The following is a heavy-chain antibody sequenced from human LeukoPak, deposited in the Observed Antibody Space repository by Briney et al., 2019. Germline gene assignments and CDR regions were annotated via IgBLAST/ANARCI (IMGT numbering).Heavy chain of an antibody. J-gene: IGHJ6*02. Sequence: GGSLRLSCAASGFTVSSNYMSWVRQAPGKGLEWVSVIYSGGSTYYADSVKGRLTISRDNSKNTLYLQMNSLRAEDTAVYYCARTVIGSGSYYKEYYYYGMDVWGQGTTVTVSS. CDR3: ARTVIGSGSYYKEYYYYGMDV. V-gene: IGHV3-66*01. D-gene: IGHD3-10*01. CDR1: GFTVSSNY. CDR2: IYSGGST.